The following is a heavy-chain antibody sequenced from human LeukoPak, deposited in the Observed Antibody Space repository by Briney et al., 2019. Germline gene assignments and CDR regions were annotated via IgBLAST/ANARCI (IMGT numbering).Heavy chain of an antibody. J-gene: IGHJ4*02. CDR2: IIPIFGTA. CDR3: ARRGYSGYDSTDY. V-gene: IGHV1-69*06. CDR1: GGTFSSYA. D-gene: IGHD5-12*01. Sequence: GASVKVSCKASGGTFSSYAIRWVRQAPGQGLEWMGGIIPIFGTANYAQKFQGRVTITADKSTSTAYMELSSLRSEDTAVYYCARRGYSGYDSTDYWGQGTLVTVSS.